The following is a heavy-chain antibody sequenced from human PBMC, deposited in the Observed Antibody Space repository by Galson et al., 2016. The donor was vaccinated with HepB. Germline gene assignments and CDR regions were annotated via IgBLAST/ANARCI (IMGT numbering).Heavy chain of an antibody. J-gene: IGHJ4*02. D-gene: IGHD1-1*01. Sequence: ETLSLTCAVYGGPFSGYYWSWIRQPPGKGLEWVSVIYGGGDTFYSDSVKGRFTISRDNSKNILFLQMNSLRAEDTAVYYCARTTLDYLDHWGQGALVTVSS. CDR3: ARTTLDYLDH. V-gene: IGHV3-53*01. CDR2: IYGGGDT. CDR1: GGPFSGYY.